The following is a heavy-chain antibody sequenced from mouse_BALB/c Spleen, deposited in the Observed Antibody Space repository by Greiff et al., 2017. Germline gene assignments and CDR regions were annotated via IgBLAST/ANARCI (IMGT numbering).Heavy chain of an antibody. V-gene: IGHV1-80*01. Sequence: QVQLQQSGAELVRPGSSVKLSCKASGYAFSSYWMNWVKQRPGQGLEWIGQIYPGDGDTNYNGKFKGKATLTADKSSSTAYMQLSSLTSEDSAVYFCANGGYDYLDYWGQGTTLTVSS. J-gene: IGHJ2*01. CDR2: IYPGDGDT. D-gene: IGHD2-10*02. CDR3: ANGGYDYLDY. CDR1: GYAFSSYW.